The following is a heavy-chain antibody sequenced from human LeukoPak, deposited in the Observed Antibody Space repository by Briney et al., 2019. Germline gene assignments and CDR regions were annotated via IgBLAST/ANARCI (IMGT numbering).Heavy chain of an antibody. CDR3: ARAGYYYDSSGYAEFDP. CDR1: GGSISSSSYY. V-gene: IGHV4-39*07. J-gene: IGHJ5*02. D-gene: IGHD3-22*01. CDR2: IYYSGST. Sequence: SETLSLTCTVSGGSISSSSYYWGWIRQPPGKGLEWIGSIYYSGSTYYNPSLKSRVTISVDTSKNQFSLKLSSVTAADTAVYYCARAGYYYDSSGYAEFDPWGQGTLVTVSS.